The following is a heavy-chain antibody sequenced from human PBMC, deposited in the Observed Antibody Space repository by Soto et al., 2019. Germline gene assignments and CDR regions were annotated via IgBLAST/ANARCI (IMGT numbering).Heavy chain of an antibody. Sequence: GGSLRLSCAASGFTFSSFWMHWVRQAPGKGLVWVSRINNDGSSTAYADSVKGRFTISRDNAKSTLYLQVTSLRDKDTAVYYCARDPLIGNTDYGLDVWGQGTTVTVSS. CDR1: GFTFSSFW. CDR2: INNDGSST. D-gene: IGHD2-21*01. J-gene: IGHJ6*02. V-gene: IGHV3-74*01. CDR3: ARDPLIGNTDYGLDV.